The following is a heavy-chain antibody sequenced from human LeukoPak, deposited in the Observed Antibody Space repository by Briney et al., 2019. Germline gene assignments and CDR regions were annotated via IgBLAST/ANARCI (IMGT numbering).Heavy chain of an antibody. V-gene: IGHV4-61*01. D-gene: IGHD6-19*01. CDR2: IYYSGST. Sequence: PSETLSLTCTVSGGSVSSGSYYWSWIRQPPGKGLEWIGYIYYSGSTNYNPSLKSRVTISVDTSKNQFSLKLSSVTAADTAVYYCARDRWMAVADPISYYYYYGMDVWGQGTTVTVSS. CDR1: GGSVSSGSYY. CDR3: ARDRWMAVADPISYYYYYGMDV. J-gene: IGHJ6*02.